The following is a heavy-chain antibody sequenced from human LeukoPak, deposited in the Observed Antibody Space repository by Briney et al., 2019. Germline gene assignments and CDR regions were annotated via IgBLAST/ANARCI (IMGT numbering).Heavy chain of an antibody. V-gene: IGHV4-34*01. CDR1: GGSFSGYY. CDR2: INHSGST. CDR3: ARGRAAAGGSGTNFDY. Sequence: SETLSLTCAVDGGSFSGYYWSWIRQPPGKGLEWIGEINHSGSTNYNPSLKSRVTISVDTSKNQFSLKLSSVTAADTAVYYCARGRAAAGGSGTNFDYWGQGTLVTVSS. J-gene: IGHJ4*02. D-gene: IGHD6-13*01.